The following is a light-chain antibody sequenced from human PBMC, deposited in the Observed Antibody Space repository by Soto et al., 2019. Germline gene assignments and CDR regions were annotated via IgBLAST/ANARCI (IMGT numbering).Light chain of an antibody. CDR1: SSNIGRDY. CDR3: AAWDARLSAWV. V-gene: IGLV1-47*02. Sequence: QSVLTQPPSASGTPGQRVTISCSGSSSNIGRDYVYWYQQLPGTAPKLLICTNDQRPSGVPDRFSGSKSGTSASLAISGLRSEDEADYWCAAWDARLSAWVFGGGTQLTVL. J-gene: IGLJ3*02. CDR2: TND.